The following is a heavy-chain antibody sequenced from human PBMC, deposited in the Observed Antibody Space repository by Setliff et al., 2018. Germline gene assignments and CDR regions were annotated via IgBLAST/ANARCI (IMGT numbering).Heavy chain of an antibody. V-gene: IGHV5-51*01. Sequence: GASLKISCKGSGYSFSTCWIGWVRQMPGKGLEWMGIIYPGDSITRYSPSFQGQVTISVDKSINTAYLQWRGLRASDTAIYYCARALYPSSFIGHNWFDPWGQGTLVTVSS. D-gene: IGHD2-2*01. J-gene: IGHJ5*02. CDR1: GYSFSTCW. CDR3: ARALYPSSFIGHNWFDP. CDR2: IYPGDSIT.